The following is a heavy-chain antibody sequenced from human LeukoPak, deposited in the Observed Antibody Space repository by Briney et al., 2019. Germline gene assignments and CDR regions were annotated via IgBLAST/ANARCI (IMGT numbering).Heavy chain of an antibody. D-gene: IGHD3-22*01. V-gene: IGHV4-59*01. CDR1: GGSISSYY. J-gene: IGHJ4*02. CDR3: ARSSGYYAPLDY. CDR2: IYYSGST. Sequence: SETLSLTCAVSGGSISSYYWSWIRQPPGKGLEWIGYIYYSGSTNYNPSLKSRVTISVDTSKNQFSLKLSSVTAADTAVYYCARSSGYYAPLDYWGQGTLVTVSS.